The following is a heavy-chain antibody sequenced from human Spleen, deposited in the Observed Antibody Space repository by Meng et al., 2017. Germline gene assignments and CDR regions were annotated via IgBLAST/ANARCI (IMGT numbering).Heavy chain of an antibody. V-gene: IGHV1-18*01. CDR3: ARDFYGSGSYYSYYYYGMDV. D-gene: IGHD3-10*01. CDR1: GYTFTSYG. Sequence: ASVKVSCKASGYTFTSYGISWVRQAPGQGLEWMGWISAYNGNTNYAQKLQGRVTMTTDTSTSTAYMELRSLRSDDTAVYYCARDFYGSGSYYSYYYYGMDVWGQGTTVTVSS. J-gene: IGHJ6*02. CDR2: ISAYNGNT.